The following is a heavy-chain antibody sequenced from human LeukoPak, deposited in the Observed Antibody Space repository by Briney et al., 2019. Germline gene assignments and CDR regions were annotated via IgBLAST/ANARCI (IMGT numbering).Heavy chain of an antibody. J-gene: IGHJ4*02. D-gene: IGHD1-26*01. CDR3: AKSFTGSYLDYFDY. CDR1: GFTFSSFG. V-gene: IGHV3-30*02. Sequence: GGSLRLSCAASGFTFSSFGMHWVRQAPGKGLEWVAFIQYDAGNRQYADSVKGRFTISRDNSKTTLYMQMNSLTAEDTPVYYCAKSFTGSYLDYFDYWGQGTLVTVSS. CDR2: IQYDAGNR.